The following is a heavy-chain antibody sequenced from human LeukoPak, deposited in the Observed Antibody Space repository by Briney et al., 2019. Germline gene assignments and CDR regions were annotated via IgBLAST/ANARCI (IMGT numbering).Heavy chain of an antibody. Sequence: GGSLRLSCAASGFTFSSYWMHWVRQAPGKGLVWVSRINTDGSSTSYADSVKGRFTISRDNAKNTLHLQMNSLRAEDTAVYYCARDRRVGATYDAFDIWGQGTMVTVSS. J-gene: IGHJ3*02. V-gene: IGHV3-74*01. CDR3: ARDRRVGATYDAFDI. CDR2: INTDGSST. CDR1: GFTFSSYW. D-gene: IGHD1-26*01.